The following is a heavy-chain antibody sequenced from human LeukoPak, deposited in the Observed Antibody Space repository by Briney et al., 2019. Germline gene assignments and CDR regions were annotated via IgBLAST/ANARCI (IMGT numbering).Heavy chain of an antibody. CDR2: IIPIFGTA. V-gene: IGHV1-69*13. CDR1: GGTFSSYA. CDR3: ARAGDSNGYYYNQPPGMDV. Sequence: SVKVSCKASGGTFSSYAISWVRQAPGQGLEWMGGIIPIFGTANYAQKFQGRVTITADESTSTAYMELSSLRSEDTAVYYCARAGDSNGYYYNQPPGMDVWGQGTTVTVSS. J-gene: IGHJ6*02. D-gene: IGHD3-22*01.